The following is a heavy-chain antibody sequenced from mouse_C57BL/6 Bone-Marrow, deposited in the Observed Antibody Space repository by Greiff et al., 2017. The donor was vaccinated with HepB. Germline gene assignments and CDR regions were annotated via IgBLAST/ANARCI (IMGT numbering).Heavy chain of an antibody. J-gene: IGHJ1*03. V-gene: IGHV1-4*01. Sequence: QVQLQQSGAELARPGASVKMSCKASGYTFTSYTMHWVKQRPGQGLEWIGYINPSSGYTKYNQKFKDKATLTADKSSSTAYMQLSSLTSEDSAVYYCARSPIYDGYYWYFDVWGTGTTVTVSS. CDR1: GYTFTSYT. CDR2: INPSSGYT. D-gene: IGHD2-3*01. CDR3: ARSPIYDGYYWYFDV.